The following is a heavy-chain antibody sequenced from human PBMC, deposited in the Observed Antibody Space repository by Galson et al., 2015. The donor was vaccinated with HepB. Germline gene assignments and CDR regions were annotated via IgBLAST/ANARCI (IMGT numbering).Heavy chain of an antibody. CDR3: ASGSSGWYVEDRIDY. J-gene: IGHJ4*02. CDR1: GGSISSSSYY. Sequence: SETLSLTCTVSGGSISSSSYYWGWIRQPPGKGLEWIGSIYYSGSTYYNPSLKSRVTISVDTSKNQFSLKLSSVTAADTAVYYCASGSSGWYVEDRIDYWGQGTLVTVSS. D-gene: IGHD6-19*01. V-gene: IGHV4-39*07. CDR2: IYYSGST.